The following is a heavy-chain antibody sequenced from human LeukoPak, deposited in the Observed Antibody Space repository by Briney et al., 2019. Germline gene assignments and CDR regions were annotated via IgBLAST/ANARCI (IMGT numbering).Heavy chain of an antibody. CDR1: GGSISSSSYY. CDR3: ARAYRGVAARQGRSYYYMDV. CDR2: IYYSGST. J-gene: IGHJ6*03. Sequence: SETLSLTCTVSGGSISSSSYYWGWIRQPPGKGLEWIGSIYYSGSTYYNPSLKSRVTISVDTSKNQFSLRLSSVTAADTAVYYCARAYRGVAARQGRSYYYMDVWGKGTTVTVSS. D-gene: IGHD6-6*01. V-gene: IGHV4-39*07.